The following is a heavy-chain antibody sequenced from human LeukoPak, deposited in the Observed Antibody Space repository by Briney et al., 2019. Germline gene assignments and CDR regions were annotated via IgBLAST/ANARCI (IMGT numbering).Heavy chain of an antibody. CDR3: ARGWIYSFAY. D-gene: IGHD1-26*01. V-gene: IGHV6-1*01. CDR1: GDSVSSNNAA. J-gene: IGHJ4*02. CDR2: TNYRSKWYN. Sequence: SQTLSVTCAISGDSVSSNNAAWNWIRQSPSRGLEWLGRTNYRSKWYNDYALSMKSQITINADTSRNQFSLHLNSVTPEDTAVYYCARGWIYSFAYWGQGTLVTVSS.